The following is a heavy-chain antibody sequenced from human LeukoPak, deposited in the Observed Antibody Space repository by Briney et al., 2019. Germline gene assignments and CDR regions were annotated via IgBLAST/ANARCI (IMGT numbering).Heavy chain of an antibody. CDR3: VRSFSGLRDY. J-gene: IGHJ4*02. CDR2: INEPGTWP. CDR1: GFTLSNYW. V-gene: IGHV3-74*03. D-gene: IGHD7-27*01. Sequence: PGESLTLSCAASGFTLSNYWVHWVRQAPGEGLVWVSRINEPGTWPTYEDSVRGRFTISRDNAKNTVSLHMKNLRAEDTAIYDCVRSFSGLRDYWGQGTLVTVSS.